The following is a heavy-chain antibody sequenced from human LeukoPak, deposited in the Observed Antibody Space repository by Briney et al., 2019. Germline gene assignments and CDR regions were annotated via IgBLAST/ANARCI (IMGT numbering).Heavy chain of an antibody. J-gene: IGHJ6*03. CDR2: IKQDGSEK. V-gene: IGHV3-7*01. CDR3: ARAGTVTRNYVSWSRQNHYMDV. Sequence: GGSLRLSCAASGFTFSSYWMSWVRQAPGKGLEWVANIKQDGSEKYYVDSVKGRFTISRDNAKNSLYLQMNSLRAEDTAVYYCARAGTVTRNYVSWSRQNHYMDVWGKGTTVTVSS. D-gene: IGHD4-11*01. CDR1: GFTFSSYW.